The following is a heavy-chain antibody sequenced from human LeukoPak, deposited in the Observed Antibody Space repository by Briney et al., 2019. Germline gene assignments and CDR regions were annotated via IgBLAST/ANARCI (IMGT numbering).Heavy chain of an antibody. CDR1: GFTFSRYW. D-gene: IGHD1-26*01. CDR2: ISTDGSST. J-gene: IGHJ4*02. Sequence: PGGSLRLSCAASGFTFSRYWMHWLRQAPGKGLVWVSRISTDGSSTSYADSVKGRFTISRDNSKNTLSLQMNSLRAEDTALYYCVKDHWGSYYSLFDSWGQGTLVTVSS. CDR3: VKDHWGSYYSLFDS. V-gene: IGHV3-74*01.